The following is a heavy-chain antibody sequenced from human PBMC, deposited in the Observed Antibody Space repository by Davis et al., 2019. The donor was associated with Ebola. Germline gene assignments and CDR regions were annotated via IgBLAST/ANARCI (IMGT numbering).Heavy chain of an antibody. CDR1: GFTFSSYW. CDR3: ARDPKGYYYGMDV. J-gene: IGHJ6*02. Sequence: GESLKISCAASGFTFSSYWMSWIRQAPGKGLEWVSYISSSGSTIYYADSVKGRFTIPRDNAKNSLYLQMNSLRAEDTAVYYCARDPKGYYYGMDVWGQGTTVTVSS. V-gene: IGHV3-11*01. CDR2: ISSSGSTI.